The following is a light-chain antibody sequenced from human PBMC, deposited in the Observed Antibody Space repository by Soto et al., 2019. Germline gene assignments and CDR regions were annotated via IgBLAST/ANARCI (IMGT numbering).Light chain of an antibody. V-gene: IGLV2-14*01. CDR3: TSWTTSTTMI. Sequence: LTQPASVSGSPGQSITISCTGTSSYIGAYNFVSWYQQHPGKAPKLMLYDVNIRPSGVSNRFSGSKSGNTASLTISGLQAEDEADYYCTSWTTSTTMIFGGGTKVTVL. CDR2: DVN. J-gene: IGLJ2*01. CDR1: SSYIGAYNF.